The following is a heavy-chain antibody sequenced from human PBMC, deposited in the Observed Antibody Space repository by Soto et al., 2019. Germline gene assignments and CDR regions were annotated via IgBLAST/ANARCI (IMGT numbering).Heavy chain of an antibody. CDR2: ISSSGSTI. CDR3: ARVSRHFDY. D-gene: IGHD3-3*02. V-gene: IGHV3-11*01. J-gene: IGHJ4*02. Sequence: QVQLVESGGGLVKPGGSLRLSCAASGFTFSDYYTSWVRQAPGKGLEWVSYISSSGSTIYYAESVMGRFTISRDNAKNSLSLQMNSLIAADSAAYYCARVSRHFDYWGQGTLVTVSS. CDR1: GFTFSDYY.